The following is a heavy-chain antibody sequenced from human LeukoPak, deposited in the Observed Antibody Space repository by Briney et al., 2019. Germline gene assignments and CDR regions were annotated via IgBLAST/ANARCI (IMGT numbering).Heavy chain of an antibody. CDR2: ISLTGLT. V-gene: IGHV4-4*02. Sequence: KSSETLSLTCGVSGGSISNTNWWSWVRQPPGQGLEWIGEISLTGLTYYNPSLESRVTVSLDKSKNQLSLNLTSVTAADTAVYYCSRENGAFSPFGYWGQGTLVTVLS. D-gene: IGHD2-8*01. J-gene: IGHJ4*02. CDR1: GGSISNTNW. CDR3: SRENGAFSPFGY.